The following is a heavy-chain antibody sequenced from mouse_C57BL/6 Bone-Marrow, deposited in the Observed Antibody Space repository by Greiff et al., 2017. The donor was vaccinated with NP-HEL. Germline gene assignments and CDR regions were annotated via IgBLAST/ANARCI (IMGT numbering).Heavy chain of an antibody. V-gene: IGHV7-1*01. D-gene: IGHD6-1*01. CDR1: GFTFSDFY. CDR2: SRNKANDYTT. J-gene: IGHJ2*01. CDR3: ARDNNERDY. Sequence: EVKLMESGGGLVQSGRSLRLSCATSGFTFSDFYMEWVRQAPGKGLEWIAASRNKANDYTTEYSASVKGRFIVSRDTSQSILYLQMNALRAEDTAIYYCARDNNERDYWGQGTTLTVSS.